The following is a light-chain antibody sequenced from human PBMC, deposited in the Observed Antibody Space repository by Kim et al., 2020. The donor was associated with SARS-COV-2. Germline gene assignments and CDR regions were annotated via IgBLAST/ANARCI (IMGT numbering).Light chain of an antibody. V-gene: IGKV3-15*01. J-gene: IGKJ2*03. CDR1: QSVSSN. CDR3: QQYNNWPPGDS. CDR2: GAS. Sequence: PGGRAAPPCRASQSVSSNLAWYQQKPGQAPRLLIYGASTRATGIPARVSGSGSGTEFTLTISSLQSEDFAVYYCQQYNNWPPGDSFGQGTKLEI.